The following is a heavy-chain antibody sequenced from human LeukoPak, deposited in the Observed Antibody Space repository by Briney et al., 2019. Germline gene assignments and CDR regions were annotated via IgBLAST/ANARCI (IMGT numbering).Heavy chain of an antibody. CDR1: GHTFTGYY. J-gene: IGHJ4*02. Sequence: ASVKVSCKASGHTFTGYYLHWVRQAPGQGLEWMGRINPNSGGTNYAQKFQGRVTMTRDTSISTAYMELSRLRSDDTAVYYCARVEGLRFLEWLLNYWGQGTLVTVSS. CDR2: INPNSGGT. V-gene: IGHV1-2*06. CDR3: ARVEGLRFLEWLLNY. D-gene: IGHD3-3*01.